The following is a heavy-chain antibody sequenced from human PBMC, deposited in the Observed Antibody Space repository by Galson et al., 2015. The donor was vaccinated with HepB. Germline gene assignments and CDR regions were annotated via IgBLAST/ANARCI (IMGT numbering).Heavy chain of an antibody. Sequence: SLRLSCAASGFTFGDYAMSWFRQAPGKGLEWVGFIRSKAYGGTTQYAASVKDRFTISRDDSESIAYLQMNSLKTEDTAVYYCTRDLEPVVVAAIFSFDYWGQGTLVTVSS. J-gene: IGHJ4*02. CDR3: TRDLEPVVVAAIFSFDY. CDR2: IRSKAYGGTT. V-gene: IGHV3-49*03. D-gene: IGHD2-15*01. CDR1: GFTFGDYA.